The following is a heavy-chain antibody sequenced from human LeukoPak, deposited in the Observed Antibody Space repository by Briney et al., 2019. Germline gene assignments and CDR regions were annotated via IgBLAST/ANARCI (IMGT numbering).Heavy chain of an antibody. J-gene: IGHJ4*02. CDR3: ARREEGHSASFYY. CDR1: GGSISSSGYY. Sequence: SETLSLTCTVSGGSISSSGYYWGWIRQPPGKGLEWIGEIYHSGSTNYNPSLKSRVTISVDKSKNQFSLKLSSVTAADTAVYYRARREEGHSASFYYRGQGTLVTVSS. D-gene: IGHD1-26*01. V-gene: IGHV4-39*07. CDR2: IYHSGST.